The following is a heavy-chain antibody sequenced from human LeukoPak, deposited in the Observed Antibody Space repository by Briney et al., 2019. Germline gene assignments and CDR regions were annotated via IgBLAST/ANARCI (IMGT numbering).Heavy chain of an antibody. Sequence: PGRSLRLSCAASGFTFSSYAMPWVRQAPGKGLEWVAVISYDGSNKYYADSVKGRFTIYRDNSKNTLYLQMNSLRAEDTAVYYCARIGSSWYLSDYFDYWGQGTLVTVSS. CDR3: ARIGSSWYLSDYFDY. J-gene: IGHJ4*02. V-gene: IGHV3-30*04. D-gene: IGHD6-13*01. CDR1: GFTFSSYA. CDR2: ISYDGSNK.